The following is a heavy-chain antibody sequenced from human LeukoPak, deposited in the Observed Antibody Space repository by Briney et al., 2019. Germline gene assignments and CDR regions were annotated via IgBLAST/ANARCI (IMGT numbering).Heavy chain of an antibody. V-gene: IGHV1-69*04. D-gene: IGHD5-18*01. CDR1: GGTFSSYA. CDR3: ARGADTAMLDDYYYGMDV. Sequence: SVKVSCKASGGTFSSYAISWVRQAPGQGLEWMGRIIPILGIANYAQKFRGRVTITADKSTSTAYMELSSLRSEDTAVYYCARGADTAMLDDYYYGMDVWGQGTTVTVSS. CDR2: IIPILGIA. J-gene: IGHJ6*02.